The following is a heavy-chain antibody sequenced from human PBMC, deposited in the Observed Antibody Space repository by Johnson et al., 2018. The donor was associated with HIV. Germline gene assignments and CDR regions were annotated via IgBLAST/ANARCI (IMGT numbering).Heavy chain of an antibody. J-gene: IGHJ3*02. CDR2: ISYDGSNK. V-gene: IGHV3-30-3*01. D-gene: IGHD3-10*01. Sequence: QVQLVESGGGVVQPGGSLRLSCAASGFTFSSYAMHWVRHAPGKGLEWVAVISYDGSNKYYADSVKGRFTISRDNSKNTLYLQMNSLRAEDTAVYYCARDRVWFGELYAFDIWGQGTMVTVSS. CDR3: ARDRVWFGELYAFDI. CDR1: GFTFSSYA.